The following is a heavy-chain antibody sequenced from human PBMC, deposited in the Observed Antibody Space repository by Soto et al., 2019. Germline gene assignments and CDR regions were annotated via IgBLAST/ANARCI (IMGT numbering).Heavy chain of an antibody. J-gene: IGHJ4*02. CDR3: TTQTHYDDIGGKTPFDY. CDR2: IKSKTNNYAT. D-gene: IGHD3-22*01. CDR1: GFTFSASA. V-gene: IGHV3-73*01. Sequence: GGSLRLSCAVSGFTFSASAIHCVRQASGKGLEWVGRIKSKTNNYATTYAASVKGRFTISRDDSKNTAYLQMNSLKAEDTAVYYCTTQTHYDDIGGKTPFDYWGQGTLLTVSS.